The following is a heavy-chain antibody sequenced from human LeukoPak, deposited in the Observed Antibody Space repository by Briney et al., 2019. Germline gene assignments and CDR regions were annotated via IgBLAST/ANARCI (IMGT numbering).Heavy chain of an antibody. CDR3: ARVDDSSGYYASHFDY. CDR1: GGSISSSSYY. J-gene: IGHJ4*02. V-gene: IGHV4-39*01. D-gene: IGHD3-22*01. Sequence: SETLSLTCTVSGGSISSSSYYWGWIRQPPGEGLEWIGTIYYSGSTYYNPSLKSRVTISVDTSKNQFSLKLSSVTAADTAVYYCARVDDSSGYYASHFDYWGQGTLVTVSS. CDR2: IYYSGST.